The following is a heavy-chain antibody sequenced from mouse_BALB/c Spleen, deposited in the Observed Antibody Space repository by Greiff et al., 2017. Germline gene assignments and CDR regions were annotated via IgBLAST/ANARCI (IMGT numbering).Heavy chain of an antibody. J-gene: IGHJ3*01. Sequence: EVHLVESGPGLVKPSQSLSLTCSVTGYSITSGYYWNWIRQFPGNKLEWMGYISYDGSNNYNPSLKNRISITRDTSKNQFFLKLNSVTTEDTATYYCARDYDGYYGLFAYWGQGTLVTVSA. D-gene: IGHD2-3*01. CDR3: ARDYDGYYGLFAY. V-gene: IGHV3-6*02. CDR1: GYSITSGYY. CDR2: ISYDGSN.